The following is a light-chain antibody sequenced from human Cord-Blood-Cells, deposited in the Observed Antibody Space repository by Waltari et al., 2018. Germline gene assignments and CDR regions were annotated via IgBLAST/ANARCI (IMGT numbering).Light chain of an antibody. CDR1: QGISSY. J-gene: IGKJ1*01. V-gene: IGKV1-8*01. Sequence: AIRMTQSPSSLSASTGDRVPITCRASQGISSYLAWYQQKPGKAPKLLIYAASTWQSGVPSRFSGSGSGTDFTLTISCLQSEDFATYYCQQYYSYPWTFGQGTKVEIK. CDR2: AAS. CDR3: QQYYSYPWT.